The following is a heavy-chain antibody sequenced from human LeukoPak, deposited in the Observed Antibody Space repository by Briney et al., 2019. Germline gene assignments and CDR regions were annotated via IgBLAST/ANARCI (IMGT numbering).Heavy chain of an antibody. CDR2: ISYDGSNK. J-gene: IGHJ6*02. Sequence: GGSLRLSCAASGFTFRNYVIHWVRQAPGKGLEWVAVISYDGSNKYYADSVKGRFTISRDNSKNTLYLQMNSLRAEDTAVYYCARDSYYDSSATYYYYGMDVWGQGTTVTVSS. CDR3: ARDSYYDSSATYYYYGMDV. V-gene: IGHV3-30-3*01. D-gene: IGHD3-22*01. CDR1: GFTFRNYV.